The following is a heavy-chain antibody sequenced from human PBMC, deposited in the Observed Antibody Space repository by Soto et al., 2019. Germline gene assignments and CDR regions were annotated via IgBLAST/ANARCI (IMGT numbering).Heavy chain of an antibody. V-gene: IGHV1-69*12. CDR3: AGHSSGVPGYYYGMDV. CDR1: GGTFSSYA. D-gene: IGHD3-22*01. Sequence: QVQLVQSGAEVKKPGSSVKVSCKASGGTFSSYAISWVRQAPGQGLEWMGGIIPIFGTADYAQKFQGRVTITADESTSTAYMDLSSLRSEDTAVYYCAGHSSGVPGYYYGMDVWGQGTTVTVSS. CDR2: IIPIFGTA. J-gene: IGHJ6*02.